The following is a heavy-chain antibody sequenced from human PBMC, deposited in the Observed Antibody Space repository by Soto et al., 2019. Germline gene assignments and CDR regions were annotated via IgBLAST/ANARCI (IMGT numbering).Heavy chain of an antibody. J-gene: IGHJ6*02. CDR3: ARGPPPAAYYDFGSGYYYYYGMDV. D-gene: IGHD3-3*01. CDR1: GYTLTSYA. Sequence: ASVKVSCKASGYTLTSYAMNWVRQAPGQGLEWMGWINTNTGNPTYAQGFTGRFVFSLDTSVSTAYLQICSLKAEDTAVYYCARGPPPAAYYDFGSGYYYYYGMDVWGQGTTVTGSS. V-gene: IGHV7-4-1*01. CDR2: INTNTGNP.